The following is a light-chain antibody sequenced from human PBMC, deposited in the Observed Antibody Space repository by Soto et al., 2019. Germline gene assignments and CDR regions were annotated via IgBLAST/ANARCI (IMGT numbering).Light chain of an antibody. J-gene: IGKJ2*01. Sequence: EIVLTQSPGTLSLSPGERATLSCRASQSVSSTYLAWYQHKPGQAPRLLIYGASSRATGIPDRFSVSGSGTHFTLTISRLEPEDFALYYCQQYGGSPPYTFGQGTKLEIK. CDR1: QSVSSTY. CDR3: QQYGGSPPYT. CDR2: GAS. V-gene: IGKV3-20*01.